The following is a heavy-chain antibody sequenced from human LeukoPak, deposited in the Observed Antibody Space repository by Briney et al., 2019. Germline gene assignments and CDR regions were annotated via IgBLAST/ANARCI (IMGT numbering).Heavy chain of an antibody. CDR3: ARLTIGFDY. CDR1: GGSISSSSYY. Sequence: PSESLSLTCTVSGGSISSSSYYWGWIRQPPGKGLEWIGSIYYSGSTYYNPSLKSRVTISVDTSKTQFSLKLSSVTAADTAVYYCARLTIGFDYWGQGTLVTVSS. D-gene: IGHD3-16*01. V-gene: IGHV4-39*07. J-gene: IGHJ4*02. CDR2: IYYSGST.